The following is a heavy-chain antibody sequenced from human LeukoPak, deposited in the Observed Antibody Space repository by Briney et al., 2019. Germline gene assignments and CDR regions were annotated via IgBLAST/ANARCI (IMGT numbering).Heavy chain of an antibody. J-gene: IGHJ4*02. D-gene: IGHD3-10*01. CDR1: GFTVRSNY. V-gene: IGHV3-66*03. CDR3: ARDPSMVRGVIY. CDR2: IYSSGST. Sequence: GGSQSLSCAASGFTVRSNYMSWVRQAPGKGLEWVSDIYSSGSTYYADPVKRRFTISRDNSQNTLYLQMNSLRAEDYAVYYCARDPSMVRGVIYWGQGTLVTVSS.